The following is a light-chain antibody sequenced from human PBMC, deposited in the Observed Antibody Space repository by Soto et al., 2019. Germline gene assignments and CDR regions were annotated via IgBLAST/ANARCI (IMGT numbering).Light chain of an antibody. CDR1: SSDVGGYYY. J-gene: IGLJ1*01. CDR3: CSYSSSSTFYV. V-gene: IGLV2-14*01. CDR2: LVT. Sequence: QSALTEPASESRYPGQSITISCTETSSDVGGYYYVSWYQHHPGKAPKLIIYLVTSRPSGVASRFSASKSGNTATLTISALQAEDEALYYCCSYSSSSTFYVFGTGTKVTVL.